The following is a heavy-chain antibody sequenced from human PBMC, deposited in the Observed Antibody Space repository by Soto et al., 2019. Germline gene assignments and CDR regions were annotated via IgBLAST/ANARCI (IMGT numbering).Heavy chain of an antibody. D-gene: IGHD2-21*02. V-gene: IGHV1-3*05. Sequence: QIQLVQSGADEKKPGASVKVSCKASGYTFTSYAMHWVRQAPGQRLEWMGWINAGNGNTKHSQKLQGRVTITRDTSASTAYMGLSSVRSEDTSVYYCARSIVVVTALDYWGQGTLVTVSS. J-gene: IGHJ4*02. CDR3: ARSIVVVTALDY. CDR2: INAGNGNT. CDR1: GYTFTSYA.